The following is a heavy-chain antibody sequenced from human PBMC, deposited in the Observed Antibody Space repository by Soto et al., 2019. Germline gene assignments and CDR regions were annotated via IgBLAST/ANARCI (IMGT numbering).Heavy chain of an antibody. CDR2: IYYSGST. D-gene: IGHD6-13*01. V-gene: IGHV4-61*01. CDR1: GGSVSSGSYY. Sequence: SETLSLTCPFSGGSVSSGSYYWSWIRKPPGKGLECIGYIYYSGSTNYNPSLKSRVTISVDTSKNQFSLKLSSVTAADTAVYYCARVSSSWGLVNYFDYWGQGTLVTVSS. J-gene: IGHJ4*02. CDR3: ARVSSSWGLVNYFDY.